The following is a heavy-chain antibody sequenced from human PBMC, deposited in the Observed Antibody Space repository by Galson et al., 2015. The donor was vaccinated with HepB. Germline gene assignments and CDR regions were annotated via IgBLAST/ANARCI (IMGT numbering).Heavy chain of an antibody. CDR3: ATGPGNSGDYSTGWFEYFHL. CDR2: ITSDGNKE. CDR1: GFTFNTYS. Sequence: SLRLSCAASGFTFNTYSMHWVRQAPGKGLEWVAPITSDGNKEYYADSVKGRFTISRDNSKNTLYLQVDSLRAEDTAVYYCATGPGNSGDYSTGWFEYFHLWGQGTLVTVSS. V-gene: IGHV3-30-3*01. J-gene: IGHJ1*01. D-gene: IGHD2-2*01.